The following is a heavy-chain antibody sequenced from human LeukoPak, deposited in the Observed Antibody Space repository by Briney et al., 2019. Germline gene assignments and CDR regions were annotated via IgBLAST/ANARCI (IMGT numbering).Heavy chain of an antibody. D-gene: IGHD4-23*01. CDR1: GYSFTSYW. J-gene: IGHJ6*03. Sequence: GESLKISCKGSGYSFTSYWIGWVRQMPGKGLKWMGIIYPGDSDARYSPSFQGQVTISADKSISTAYLQWSSLKASDTAMYYCARRPVVTRNYYYYYMDVWGKGTTVTISS. CDR2: IYPGDSDA. CDR3: ARRPVVTRNYYYYYMDV. V-gene: IGHV5-51*01.